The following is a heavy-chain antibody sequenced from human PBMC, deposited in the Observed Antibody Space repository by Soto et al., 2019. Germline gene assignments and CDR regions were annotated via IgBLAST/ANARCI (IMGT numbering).Heavy chain of an antibody. V-gene: IGHV3-9*01. D-gene: IGHD6-19*01. J-gene: IGHJ3*02. CDR2: INWNSNTI. Sequence: EVQLVESGGGLAQPGRSLRLSCAASGFTFDDYAMHWVRQAPGKGLEWVSGINWNSNTIDYADSVKGRFTISRDNAKNSLYLQMNSLRTEDTAFYYCAKYQYRSGWLTHGFDIWGQGTMVTVSS. CDR3: AKYQYRSGWLTHGFDI. CDR1: GFTFDDYA.